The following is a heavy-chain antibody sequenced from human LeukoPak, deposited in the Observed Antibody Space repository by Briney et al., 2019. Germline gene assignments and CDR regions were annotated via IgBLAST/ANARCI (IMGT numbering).Heavy chain of an antibody. V-gene: IGHV1-69*13. Sequence: AASVKVSCKASGGTFSSYAISWVRQAPGQGLEWMGGIIPIFGTANYAQKFQGRVTITADESTSTAYMELSSLRSEDTAVYYCARGGYGGKGGVDYWGQGTLVTVSS. CDR3: ARGGYGGKGGVDY. CDR2: IIPIFGTA. D-gene: IGHD4-23*01. J-gene: IGHJ4*02. CDR1: GGTFSSYA.